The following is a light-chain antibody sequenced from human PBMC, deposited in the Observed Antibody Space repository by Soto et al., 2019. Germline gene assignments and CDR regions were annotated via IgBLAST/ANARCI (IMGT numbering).Light chain of an antibody. J-gene: IGLJ3*02. Sequence: QAVVTQEPSLTVSPGGTVTLTCASSTGAVTGGYYPNWLQQKPGQAPRALIYSTSRKHSWTPARFSGSVLGGKAALTLSGVQPEDEAEYYCLLYFGGAQWVFGGGTKLTVL. CDR3: LLYFGGAQWV. CDR2: STS. V-gene: IGLV7-43*01. CDR1: TGAVTGGYY.